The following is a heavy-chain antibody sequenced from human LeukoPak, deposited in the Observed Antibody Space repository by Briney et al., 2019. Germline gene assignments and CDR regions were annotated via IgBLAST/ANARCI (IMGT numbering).Heavy chain of an antibody. J-gene: IGHJ5*02. CDR2: IYYSGST. V-gene: IGHV4-39*01. CDR3: ARLERRITIFGVVIGWFDP. D-gene: IGHD3-3*01. Sequence: SETLSLTCTVSGGSISSSSYYWGWIRQPPGKGLEWIGSIYYSGSTYYNPSLKSRVTISVDTSKNQFSLKLSSMTAADTAVYYCARLERRITIFGVVIGWFDPWGQGTLVTVSS. CDR1: GGSISSSSYY.